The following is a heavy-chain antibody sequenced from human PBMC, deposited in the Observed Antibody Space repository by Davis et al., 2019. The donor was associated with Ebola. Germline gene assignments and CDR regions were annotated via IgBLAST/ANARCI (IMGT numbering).Heavy chain of an antibody. V-gene: IGHV1-69*13. CDR2: IIPIFGTA. J-gene: IGHJ3*02. CDR3: AADVVPAAISAFDI. CDR1: GGTFSSYA. Sequence: SVKVSCKASGGTFSSYAISWVRQAPGQGLEWMGGIIPIFGTANYAQKFQGRVTITADESTSTAYMELSSLRSEDTAVYYCAADVVPAAISAFDIWGQGTMVTVSS. D-gene: IGHD2-2*02.